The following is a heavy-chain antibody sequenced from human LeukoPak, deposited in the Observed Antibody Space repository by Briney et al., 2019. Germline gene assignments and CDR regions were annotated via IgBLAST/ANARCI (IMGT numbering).Heavy chain of an antibody. CDR1: GYTFTTYG. D-gene: IGHD3-22*01. CDR2: ISAYNGNT. CDR3: ARVGEIEYYYDSSGYLAH. V-gene: IGHV1-18*01. J-gene: IGHJ4*02. Sequence: ASVTVSCKASGYTFTTYGISWVRQAPGQGLEWMGWISAYNGNTNYAQKLQGRVTMTTDTSTSTAYMELRSLRSDDTAVYYCARVGEIEYYYDSSGYLAHWGQGTLVTVSS.